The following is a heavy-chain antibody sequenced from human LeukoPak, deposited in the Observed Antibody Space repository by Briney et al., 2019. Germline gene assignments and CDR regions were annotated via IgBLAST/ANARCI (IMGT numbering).Heavy chain of an antibody. CDR1: GFTFDDYT. V-gene: IGHV3-43*01. D-gene: IGHD6-13*01. CDR3: AKDYSSSWYTYYYGTDV. CDR2: ISWDGGST. Sequence: GGSLRLSCAASGFTFDDYTMHWVRQAPGKGLEWVSLISWDGGSTYYADSVKGRFTISRDNSKNSLYLQMNSLRTEDTALYYCAKDYSSSWYTYYYGTDVWGQGTTVTVSS. J-gene: IGHJ6*02.